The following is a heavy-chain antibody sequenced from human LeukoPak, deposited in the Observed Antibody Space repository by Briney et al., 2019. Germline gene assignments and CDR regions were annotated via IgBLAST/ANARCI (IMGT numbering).Heavy chain of an antibody. J-gene: IGHJ4*02. V-gene: IGHV1-18*01. CDR1: GYTFTSYG. CDR3: ARDLGRYYYDSSGYRPFDY. CDR2: ISAYNGNT. D-gene: IGHD3-22*01. Sequence: ASVKVSCKASGYTFTSYGISWVRQAPGQGLEWMGWISAYNGNTNYAQKLQGRVTMTTDTSTSTAYMELRSLRSDDTAVYYCARDLGRYYYDSSGYRPFDYWGQGTLVTVSS.